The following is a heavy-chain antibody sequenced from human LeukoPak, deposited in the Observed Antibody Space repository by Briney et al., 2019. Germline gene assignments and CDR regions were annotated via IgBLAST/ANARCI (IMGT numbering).Heavy chain of an antibody. Sequence: GGSLRLSCAASGFTVSSNYMSWVRQAPGKGLEWVSVIYSGGSTYYADSVKGRFTISRHNSKNTLYLQMNSLRAEDTAVYYCARDLSGYYDSSGASPGGMDVWGQGATVTVSS. CDR3: ARDLSGYYDSSGASPGGMDV. D-gene: IGHD3-22*01. V-gene: IGHV3-53*04. J-gene: IGHJ6*02. CDR1: GFTVSSNY. CDR2: IYSGGST.